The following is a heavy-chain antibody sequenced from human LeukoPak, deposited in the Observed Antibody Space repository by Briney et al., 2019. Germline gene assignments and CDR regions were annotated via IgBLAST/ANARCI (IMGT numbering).Heavy chain of an antibody. CDR1: GGSISSYY. J-gene: IGHJ1*01. D-gene: IGHD2-2*01. CDR3: ASQDIVVVSTSAEYFQH. CDR2: IYTSGST. Sequence: PSETLSLTCTVFGGSISSYYWSWIRQPAGKGLGWIGRIYTSGSTNYNPSLKSRVTMSVDTSKNQFSLKLSSVTAADTAVYYCASQDIVVVSTSAEYFQHWGQGTLVTVSS. V-gene: IGHV4-4*07.